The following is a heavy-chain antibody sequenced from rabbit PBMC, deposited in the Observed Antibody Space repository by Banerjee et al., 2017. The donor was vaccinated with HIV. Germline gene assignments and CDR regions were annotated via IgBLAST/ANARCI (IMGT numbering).Heavy chain of an antibody. CDR2: IYTGSSGST. V-gene: IGHV1S40*01. D-gene: IGHD8-1*01. Sequence: QSLEESGGDLVKPGASLTLTCTASGFSFSSSYYMCWVRQAPGKGLELIACIYTGSSGSTYYASWAKGRFTITRSTSLNTVDLKMTSLTAADTATYFCAREAGSSYYDLWGQGTLVTVS. CDR1: GFSFSSSYY. CDR3: AREAGSSYYDL. J-gene: IGHJ3*01.